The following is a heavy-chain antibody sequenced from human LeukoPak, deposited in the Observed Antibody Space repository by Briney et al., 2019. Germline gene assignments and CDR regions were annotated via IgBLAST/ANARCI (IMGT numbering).Heavy chain of an antibody. V-gene: IGHV5-51*01. CDR3: ARRRDLYSGSYYPFDY. D-gene: IGHD1-26*01. J-gene: IGHJ4*02. CDR1: GYSFTSNW. CDR2: IYPGDSDA. Sequence: RGESLKISCKGSGYSFTSNWIGWVRQMPGKGLKWMGIIYPGDSDARYSPSFQGQVTISADKSISTAYLQWSSLKASDTAMYYCARRRDLYSGSYYPFDYWGQGTLVTVSS.